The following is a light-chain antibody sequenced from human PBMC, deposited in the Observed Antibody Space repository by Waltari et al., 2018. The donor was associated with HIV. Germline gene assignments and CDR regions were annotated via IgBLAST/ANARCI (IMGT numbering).Light chain of an antibody. Sequence: QSVLTQPPSASGTPGQRVTISCSGSTSNNGSYYVYWYQQLPGTAPKLLIYRNNQRPSGVPDRFSGSKSGTSASLAISGLRSEDEADYYCAAWDDSLSVVFGGGTKLTVL. V-gene: IGLV1-47*01. CDR1: TSNNGSYY. CDR3: AAWDDSLSVV. CDR2: RNN. J-gene: IGLJ2*01.